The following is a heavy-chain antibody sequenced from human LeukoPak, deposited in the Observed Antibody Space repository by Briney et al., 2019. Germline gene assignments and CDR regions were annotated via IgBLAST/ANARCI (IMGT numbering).Heavy chain of an antibody. J-gene: IGHJ4*02. CDR3: ARHWSYYDFWSGYSHSRIDY. D-gene: IGHD3-3*01. Sequence: PSETLSLTCTVSGGSISSSSYYWGWIRQPPGKGLEWIGSIYYSGNTYYNPSLKSRVTISVDTSKNQFSLKLSSVTAADTAVYYCARHWSYYDFWSGYSHSRIDYWGQGTLVTVSS. CDR2: IYYSGNT. V-gene: IGHV4-39*01. CDR1: GGSISSSSYY.